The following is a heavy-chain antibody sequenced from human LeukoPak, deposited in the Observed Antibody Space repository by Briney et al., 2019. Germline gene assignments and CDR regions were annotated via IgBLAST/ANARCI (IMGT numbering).Heavy chain of an antibody. CDR2: IDSDGSDT. J-gene: IGHJ4*02. CDR3: TRDYVGIDY. D-gene: IGHD7-27*01. V-gene: IGHV3-74*01. CDR1: GFTFGSSG. Sequence: GGSLRLSCTASGFTFGSSGMHWVRQAPGKGLVWVSRIDSDGSDTIYADSVKGRFTISRDNAKNTLYLQMNSLRAEDTAVYYCTRDYVGIDYWGQGTLVTVSS.